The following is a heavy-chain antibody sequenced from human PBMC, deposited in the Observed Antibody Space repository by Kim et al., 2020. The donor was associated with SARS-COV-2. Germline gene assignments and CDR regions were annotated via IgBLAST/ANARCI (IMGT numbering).Heavy chain of an antibody. J-gene: IGHJ6*02. CDR2: IWYDGSNT. CDR3: AKERYCSGGSCYSFLSSYYYYGMDV. D-gene: IGHD2-15*01. CDR1: GFTFSSYA. V-gene: IGHV3-33*06. Sequence: GGSLRLSCAASGFTFSSYAMHWVRQAPGKGLEWVAVIWYDGSNTYYADSVKGRFTISRDNSKNTLYLQMNSLRAEDTAVYYCAKERYCSGGSCYSFLSSYYYYGMDVWGQGTTVTVSS.